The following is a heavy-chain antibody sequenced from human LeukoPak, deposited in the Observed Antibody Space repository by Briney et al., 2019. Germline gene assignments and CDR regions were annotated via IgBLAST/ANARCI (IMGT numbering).Heavy chain of an antibody. D-gene: IGHD3-22*01. V-gene: IGHV3-23*01. Sequence: GGSLRLSCAASGFTFSSYAMSWVRQAPGKGLEWVSAISGSGGSTYYADSVKGRFTISRDNSKNTLCLQMNSLRAEDTAVYYCARDDSSGYYVWGQGTLVTVSS. J-gene: IGHJ4*02. CDR2: ISGSGGST. CDR3: ARDDSSGYYV. CDR1: GFTFSSYA.